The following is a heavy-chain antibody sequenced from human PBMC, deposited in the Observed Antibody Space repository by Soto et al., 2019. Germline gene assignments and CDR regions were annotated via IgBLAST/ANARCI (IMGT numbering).Heavy chain of an antibody. V-gene: IGHV5-51*01. D-gene: IGHD2-2*01. CDR3: ARNYCSSTSCYPVNSYYDGMDV. Sequence: SLQISCKGSRYSFTRYWIGWVRQIPWKGLEWMGIIYPGDSDTRYSPSLQGQVTISADKSISTDYLQWSSLKASDTAMYYWARNYCSSTSCYPVNSYYDGMDVWGHGTTVTVSS. CDR2: IYPGDSDT. J-gene: IGHJ6*02. CDR1: RYSFTRYW.